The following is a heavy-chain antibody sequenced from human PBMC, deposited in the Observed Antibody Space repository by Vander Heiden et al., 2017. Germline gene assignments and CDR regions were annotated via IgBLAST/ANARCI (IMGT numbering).Heavy chain of an antibody. J-gene: IGHJ6*02. CDR3: AREDSSGGMDV. CDR1: GFTFYGFG. V-gene: IGHV3-20*04. D-gene: IGHD3-22*01. Sequence: EGQWVQAGGGVVRPGGGLRIPCTVTGFTFYGFGMSWCRQAPGKGLEWVSHINWNGDSTGYADSVKGRFTISRDNAKNSLYLQMNSPRAEDTALYYCAREDSSGGMDVWGQGTTVTASS. CDR2: INWNGDST.